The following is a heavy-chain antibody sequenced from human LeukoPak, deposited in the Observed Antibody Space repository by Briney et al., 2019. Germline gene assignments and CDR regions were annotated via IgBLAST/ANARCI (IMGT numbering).Heavy chain of an antibody. D-gene: IGHD2-2*01. V-gene: IGHV3-7*04. Sequence: GGSLRLSCAASGFTFSRYGMSWVRQAPGKGLEWVASIKHDGSERYYVDSVRGRFTISSDNAKNSVYVQMNSLRAADTAVFYCARSTSSYHNFDYWGQRTLVTVSS. CDR1: GFTFSRYG. J-gene: IGHJ4*02. CDR3: ARSTSSYHNFDY. CDR2: IKHDGSER.